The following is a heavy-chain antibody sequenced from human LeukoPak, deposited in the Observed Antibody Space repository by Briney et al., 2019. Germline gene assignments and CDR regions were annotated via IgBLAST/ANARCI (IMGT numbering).Heavy chain of an antibody. V-gene: IGHV1-46*01. J-gene: IGHJ6*04. CDR3: ARQAAMTPGNYYGMDV. Sequence: GASVKVSCKASGYTFTSYYMHWVRQAPGQGLGWLGIINPSGGSTSYAQKFQGRITMTRDTSTSTVYMELSSLRSEDTAVYYCARQAAMTPGNYYGMDVWGKGTTVTVSS. D-gene: IGHD5-18*01. CDR1: GYTFTSYY. CDR2: INPSGGST.